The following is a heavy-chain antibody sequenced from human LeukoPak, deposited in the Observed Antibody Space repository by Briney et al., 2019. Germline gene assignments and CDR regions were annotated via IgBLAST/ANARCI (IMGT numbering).Heavy chain of an antibody. CDR1: GFTFSSYS. Sequence: PGGSLRLSCAASGFTFSSYSMNWVRQAPGKGLEWVSSISTSSSYINYADSVKGRFTISRDNAKNSMYLQMDSLRAEDTAVYYCARGVMGIAATGNNFDYWGQGTLVTVSS. D-gene: IGHD6-13*01. CDR3: ARGVMGIAATGNNFDY. J-gene: IGHJ4*02. CDR2: ISTSSSYI. V-gene: IGHV3-21*01.